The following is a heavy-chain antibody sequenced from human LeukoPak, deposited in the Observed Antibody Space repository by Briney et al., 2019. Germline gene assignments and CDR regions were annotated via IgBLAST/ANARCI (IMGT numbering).Heavy chain of an antibody. J-gene: IGHJ4*02. CDR3: AKSAQLRFLEWLESPDY. V-gene: IGHV3-23*01. CDR2: ISGSGGST. CDR1: GFTFSSYA. D-gene: IGHD3-3*01. Sequence: GGSLRLSCAASGFTFSSYAMSWVRQAPGKGLEWVSAISGSGGSTYYADSVKGRFTISRDNSKNTLYLQMNSLRAEDTAVYYCAKSAQLRFLEWLESPDYWGQGTLVTVSS.